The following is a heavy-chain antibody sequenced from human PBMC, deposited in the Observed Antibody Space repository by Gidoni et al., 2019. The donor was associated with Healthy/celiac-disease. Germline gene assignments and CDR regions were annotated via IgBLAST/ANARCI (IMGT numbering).Heavy chain of an antibody. CDR2: ISSSSSYR. V-gene: IGHV3-21*01. D-gene: IGHD6-19*01. CDR1: GFPFGSYS. J-gene: IGHJ5*02. CDR3: ARVCPRIAVAALLGWFDP. Sequence: EVQLVESGGGLVKPGGSLSPSCAASGFPFGSYSRNWVRQAPGKGLEWVSSISSSSSYRYYADSVKGRFTISRDNAKNSLYLQMNSLRAEDTAVYYCARVCPRIAVAALLGWFDPWGQGTLVTVSS.